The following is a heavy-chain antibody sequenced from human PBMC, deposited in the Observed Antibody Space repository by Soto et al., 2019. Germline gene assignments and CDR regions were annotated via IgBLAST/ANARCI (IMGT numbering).Heavy chain of an antibody. CDR3: ARDDGWLVLDY. CDR1: GFAFSSYS. V-gene: IGHV3-21*06. J-gene: IGHJ4*02. Sequence: EVQLVESGGGLVKPGGSLRLSCAASGFAFSSYSMNWVRQAPGKGLEWVAFITIRSSYIYYADSVRGRFTISRDNAKNSLYLQMDGLRAEDTAVYYCARDDGWLVLDYWGQGTLVIVSS. D-gene: IGHD6-19*01. CDR2: ITIRSSYI.